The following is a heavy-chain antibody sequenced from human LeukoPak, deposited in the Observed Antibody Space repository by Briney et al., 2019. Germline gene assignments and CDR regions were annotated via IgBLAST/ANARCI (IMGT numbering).Heavy chain of an antibody. V-gene: IGHV1-2*02. CDR1: GYTFTGYY. J-gene: IGHJ4*02. CDR2: INPNSGGA. D-gene: IGHD6-13*01. CDR3: ARGAIPSSSWYEDYFDY. Sequence: ASVKVSCKASGYTFTGYYMHWVRQAPGQGLEWMGWINPNSGGANYAQKFQGRVTMTRDTSISTAYMELSRLRSDDTAVYYCARGAIPSSSWYEDYFDYWGQGTLVTVSS.